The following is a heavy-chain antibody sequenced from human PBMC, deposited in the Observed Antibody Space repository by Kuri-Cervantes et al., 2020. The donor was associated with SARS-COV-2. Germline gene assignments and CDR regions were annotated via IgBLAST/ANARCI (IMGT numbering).Heavy chain of an antibody. CDR2: INSDGSST. V-gene: IGHV3-74*01. J-gene: IGHJ4*02. Sequence: GESLKISCAASGFTFSSYWMHWVRQAPGKGLVWVSRINSDGSSTSYADSVKGRFTISRDNAKNTLYLQMNSLRAEDTAVYYCARDLYYDSSDFDYWGQGTLVTVSS. CDR3: ARDLYYDSSDFDY. D-gene: IGHD3-22*01. CDR1: GFTFSSYW.